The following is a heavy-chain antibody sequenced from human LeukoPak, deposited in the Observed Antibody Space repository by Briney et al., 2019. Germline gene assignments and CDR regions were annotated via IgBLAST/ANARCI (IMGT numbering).Heavy chain of an antibody. Sequence: GGSLRLSCAASGFTFSSYAMHWVRQAPGKGLEWVAVISYDGSNKYYADSVKGRFTISRDNSKNTLYLQMNSLRAEDTAVYYCARDNGAVYSSSWYYRYYYYYMDVWGKGTTVTVSS. CDR3: ARDNGAVYSSSWYYRYYYYYMDV. CDR1: GFTFSSYA. D-gene: IGHD6-13*01. J-gene: IGHJ6*03. V-gene: IGHV3-30*04. CDR2: ISYDGSNK.